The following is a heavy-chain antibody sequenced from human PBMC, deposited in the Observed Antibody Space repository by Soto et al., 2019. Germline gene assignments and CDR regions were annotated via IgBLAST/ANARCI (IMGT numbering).Heavy chain of an antibody. V-gene: IGHV4-39*07. J-gene: IGHJ6*02. CDR2: IYYSGSS. D-gene: IGHD3-10*01. Sequence: PSETLSLTCTVSGGSISNNNYYWGWIRQPQGKGLEWIGNIYYSGSSYYNPSLRSRVTISVDTSKNHFSLKLSSVTAADTAVYYCARDKRPAYGSGQLTYCYYGMDVWGQGTTVTVSS. CDR3: ARDKRPAYGSGQLTYCYYGMDV. CDR1: GGSISNNNYY.